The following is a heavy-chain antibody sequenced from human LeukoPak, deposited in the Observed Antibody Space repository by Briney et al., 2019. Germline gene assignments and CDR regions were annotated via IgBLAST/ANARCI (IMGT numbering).Heavy chain of an antibody. CDR2: ISGSGSTI. J-gene: IGHJ4*02. CDR1: GLTFSDYY. CDR3: ARGPMGNYFHY. V-gene: IGHV3-11*01. Sequence: GGSLRLSCAASGLTFSDYYMSWIRQAPGKGLEWVSYISGSGSTIYYADSVKGRFTNSRDNAKNSLYLQMDSLSAEDTAVYYCARGPMGNYFHYWGQGTLVTVSS. D-gene: IGHD3-10*01.